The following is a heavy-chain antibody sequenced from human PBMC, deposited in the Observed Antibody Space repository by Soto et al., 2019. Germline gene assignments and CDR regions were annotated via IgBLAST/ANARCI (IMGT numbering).Heavy chain of an antibody. J-gene: IGHJ3*02. V-gene: IGHV3-7*01. CDR1: GFTFSSYW. D-gene: IGHD2-15*01. CDR3: ARSLGWRDAFDI. CDR2: IKVDGSET. Sequence: PGGSLRLSCAASGFTFSSYWMTWVRQAPGKVLEWVANIKVDGSETYYVDLVKGRFTISRDNAKNSLYVQMNSLRAEDTAVYYCARSLGWRDAFDIWGQGTMVTVS.